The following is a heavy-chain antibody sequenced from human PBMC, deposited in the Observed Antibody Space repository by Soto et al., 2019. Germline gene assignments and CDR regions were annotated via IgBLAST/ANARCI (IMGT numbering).Heavy chain of an antibody. Sequence: SETLSLTCTVSGGSISSYYWSWIRQPPGKGLEWIGYIYYSGSTNYNPSLKSRVTISVDTSKNQFSLKLSSVTAADTAVYYCARVWGGAFDIWGQGPMGTV. CDR3: ARVWGGAFDI. J-gene: IGHJ3*02. CDR2: IYYSGST. V-gene: IGHV4-59*12. D-gene: IGHD3-10*01. CDR1: GGSISSYY.